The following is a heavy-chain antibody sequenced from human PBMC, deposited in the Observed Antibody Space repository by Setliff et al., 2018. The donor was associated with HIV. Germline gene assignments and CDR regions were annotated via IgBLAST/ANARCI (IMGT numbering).Heavy chain of an antibody. CDR3: ARGRVEAGRPPGETGLSYYYHGMDV. CDR2: ISSSGNT. D-gene: IGHD6-6*01. J-gene: IGHJ6*02. V-gene: IGHV4-30-4*08. CDR1: GGSIRTGDYY. Sequence: SETLSLTCTVSGGSIRTGDYYWNWIRQRPGKGLEWIGYISSSGNTYSNPSLKNRLIISMDTSKNQFSLKLTSVTAADTAVYYCARGRVEAGRPPGETGLSYYYHGMDVWGRGTTVTVSS.